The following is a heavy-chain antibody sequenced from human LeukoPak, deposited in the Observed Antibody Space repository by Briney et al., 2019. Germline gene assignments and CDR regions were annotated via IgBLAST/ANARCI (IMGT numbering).Heavy chain of an antibody. CDR2: ISGSGGST. CDR1: GFTFSSYA. D-gene: IGHD2-15*01. CDR3: AKFEAYGGGSPGDDAFDI. J-gene: IGHJ3*02. Sequence: GGSLRLSCAASGFTFSSYAMSWVRQAPGKGLEWVSAISGSGGSTYYADSVKGRFTISRDNSKNTLYLQMNSLRAEDTAVYYCAKFEAYGGGSPGDDAFDIWGQGTMVTVSS. V-gene: IGHV3-23*01.